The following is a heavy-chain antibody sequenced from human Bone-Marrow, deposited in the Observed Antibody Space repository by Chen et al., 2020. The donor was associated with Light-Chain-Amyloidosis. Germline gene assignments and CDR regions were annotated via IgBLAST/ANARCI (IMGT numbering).Heavy chain of an antibody. J-gene: IGHJ4*02. CDR3: ASHSPGDYGNPGSDY. Sequence: QVQLQESGPGLVEPSQTLSLTCTLFGDSIGSGEYYWNWIRQSPGKGLEWIGYIYYSGNSYYNPSLKSRATISVDTSKNQFSLKLTSVTAEDTAVYYCASHSPGDYGNPGSDYWGQGTLVTVSS. CDR1: GDSIGSGEYY. V-gene: IGHV4-30-4*01. CDR2: IYYSGNS. D-gene: IGHD4-4*01.